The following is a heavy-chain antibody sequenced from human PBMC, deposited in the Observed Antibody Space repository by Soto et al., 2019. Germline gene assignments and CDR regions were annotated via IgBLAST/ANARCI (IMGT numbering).Heavy chain of an antibody. CDR2: ISAHNGNT. J-gene: IGHJ4*02. CDR1: GYGFTTYG. V-gene: IGHV1-18*01. Sequence: QVHLVQSGAEVKKPGASVKVSCKGSGYGFTTYGITWVRQAPGQGLEWMAWISAHNGNTNYAQKLQGRVTVTRDTSTSTAYMELRSLRSDDTAVDYCARGRSGDYWGQGALVTVSS. CDR3: ARGRSGDY.